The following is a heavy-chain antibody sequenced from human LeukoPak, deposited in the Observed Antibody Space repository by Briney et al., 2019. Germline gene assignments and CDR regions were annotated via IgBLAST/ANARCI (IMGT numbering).Heavy chain of an antibody. Sequence: PSETLSLTCTVSGGSISSYYWSWLRQPPGKGLEWIGYIYYSGSTNYNPSLKSRVTISVDTSKNQFSLKLSSVTAADTAVYYCARGASQDQDYYDSSGYYPYDYWGQGTLVTVSS. D-gene: IGHD3-22*01. J-gene: IGHJ4*02. CDR3: ARGASQDQDYYDSSGYYPYDY. CDR2: IYYSGST. CDR1: GGSISSYY. V-gene: IGHV4-59*01.